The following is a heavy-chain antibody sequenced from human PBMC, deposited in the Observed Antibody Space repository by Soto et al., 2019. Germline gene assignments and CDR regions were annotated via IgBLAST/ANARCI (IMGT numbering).Heavy chain of an antibody. CDR2: VYHSGNT. V-gene: IGHV4-4*02. D-gene: IGHD2-15*01. CDR1: GDSISSYNW. Sequence: QVHLQESGPRLVKPSETLSLTCDVSGDSISSYNWWTWVRQTPGKGLEWIGEVYHSGNTNYNPSLKSGVTISVDKSRNQCSLSLTSVTAAVTAVYYCARREGDCRGGSCPYYHDWGQGTLVTASS. CDR3: ARREGDCRGGSCPYYHD. J-gene: IGHJ4*02.